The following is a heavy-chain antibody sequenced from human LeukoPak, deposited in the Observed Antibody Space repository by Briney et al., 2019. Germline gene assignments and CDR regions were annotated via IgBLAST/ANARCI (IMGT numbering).Heavy chain of an antibody. J-gene: IGHJ6*03. CDR3: ATTSIAARPDSMDV. V-gene: IGHV1-8*01. Sequence: ASVKVSCKASGYTFTSYDINWARQATGQGLEWMGWMNPNSGNTGYAQKFQGRVTMTRNTSISTAYMELSSLRSEDTAVYYCATTSIAARPDSMDVWGKGTTVTVSS. D-gene: IGHD6-6*01. CDR2: MNPNSGNT. CDR1: GYTFTSYD.